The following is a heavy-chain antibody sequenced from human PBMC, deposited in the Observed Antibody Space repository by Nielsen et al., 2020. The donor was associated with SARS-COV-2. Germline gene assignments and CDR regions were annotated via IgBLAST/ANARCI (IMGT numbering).Heavy chain of an antibody. CDR1: GGSIRSSSHY. Sequence: SETLSLTCTVSGGSIRSSSHYWGWVRQPPGKGLEWIGTIYYSGSTYYNPSLKSRVTISVDTPMRQFSLKLSSVTAADTAVYYCARTLAMGTTYTFDYWGQGALVTVSS. D-gene: IGHD5-18*01. CDR2: IYYSGST. J-gene: IGHJ4*02. CDR3: ARTLAMGTTYTFDY. V-gene: IGHV4-39*01.